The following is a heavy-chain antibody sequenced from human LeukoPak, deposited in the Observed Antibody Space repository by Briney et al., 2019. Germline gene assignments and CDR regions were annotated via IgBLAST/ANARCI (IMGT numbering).Heavy chain of an antibody. CDR2: ISRSGSTI. CDR3: ARDPPGQWPGDV. D-gene: IGHD6-19*01. Sequence: PGGSLRLSCAASGFTFSSFEMNWVRQAPGKGLEWVSYISRSGSTIYYADSVKGRFTISRDNAKNSLYLQMSSLRAEDTAVYYCARDPPGQWPGDVWGQGTTVTVSS. J-gene: IGHJ6*02. CDR1: GFTFSSFE. V-gene: IGHV3-48*03.